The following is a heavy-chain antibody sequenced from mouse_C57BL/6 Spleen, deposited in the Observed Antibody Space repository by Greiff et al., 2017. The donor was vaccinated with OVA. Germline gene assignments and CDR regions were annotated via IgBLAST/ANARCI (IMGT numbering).Heavy chain of an antibody. D-gene: IGHD2-3*01. CDR3: ARGIYDGYYGYFDV. Sequence: QVQLQQSGAELARPGASVKLSCKASGYTFTSYGISWVKQRTGQGLEWIGEIYPRSGNTYYNEKFKGKATLTADKSSSTAYMELRSLTSEDSAVYFCARGIYDGYYGYFDVWGTGTTVTVSS. J-gene: IGHJ1*03. V-gene: IGHV1-81*01. CDR2: IYPRSGNT. CDR1: GYTFTSYG.